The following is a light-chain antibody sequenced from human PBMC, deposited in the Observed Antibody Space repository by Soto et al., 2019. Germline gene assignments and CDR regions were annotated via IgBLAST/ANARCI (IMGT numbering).Light chain of an antibody. V-gene: IGKV3-11*01. J-gene: IGKJ5*01. CDR1: QSVSTY. CDR3: QQRSTWPT. Sequence: EIVLTQSPATLSLSPGERATLSCRASQSVSTYLGWYQQKRGQPPRLLIYEGSNRATGIPARFSGSGSGTDFPLTISSLEPEDFAVYYCQQRSTWPTFGQGTRLEIK. CDR2: EGS.